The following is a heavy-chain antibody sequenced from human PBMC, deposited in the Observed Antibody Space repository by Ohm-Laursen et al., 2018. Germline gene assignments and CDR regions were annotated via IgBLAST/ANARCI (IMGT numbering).Heavy chain of an antibody. J-gene: IGHJ5*02. Sequence: GTLSLTCTVSGGSISSYYWSWIRQPPGKGLEWIGYIYYSGSTNYNPSLKSRVTISVDTSKNQFSLKLSSLTAADTAVYYCARQDSSSWYWWFDPWGQGTLVTVSS. CDR3: ARQDSSSWYWWFDP. V-gene: IGHV4-59*08. CDR2: IYYSGST. CDR1: GGSISSYY. D-gene: IGHD6-13*01.